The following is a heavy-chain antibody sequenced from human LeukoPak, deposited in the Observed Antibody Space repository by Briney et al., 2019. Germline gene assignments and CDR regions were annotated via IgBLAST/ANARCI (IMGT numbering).Heavy chain of an antibody. V-gene: IGHV1-3*01. CDR3: ARDHEQQLVPWGFDP. Sequence: ASVKVSCKASGYTLTSYGISWVRQAPGQRLEWMGWINAGNGNTKYSQKFQGRVTITRDTSASTAYMELSSLRSEGTAVYYCARDHEQQLVPWGFDPWGQGTLVTVSS. J-gene: IGHJ5*02. D-gene: IGHD6-13*01. CDR1: GYTLTSYG. CDR2: INAGNGNT.